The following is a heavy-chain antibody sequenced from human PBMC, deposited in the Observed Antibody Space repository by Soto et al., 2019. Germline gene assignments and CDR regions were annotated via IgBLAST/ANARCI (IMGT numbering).Heavy chain of an antibody. CDR1: GYTFTSYG. CDR3: ARDLGYGDRSYYFDY. J-gene: IGHJ4*02. CDR2: ISAYNGNT. Sequence: GASVKVSCKASGYTFTSYGISWVRQAPGQGLEWMGWISAYNGNTNYAQKLQGRVTMTTDTSTSTAYMELRSLRSDDTAVYYCARDLGYGDRSYYFDYWGQGTLVTVSS. D-gene: IGHD4-17*01. V-gene: IGHV1-18*01.